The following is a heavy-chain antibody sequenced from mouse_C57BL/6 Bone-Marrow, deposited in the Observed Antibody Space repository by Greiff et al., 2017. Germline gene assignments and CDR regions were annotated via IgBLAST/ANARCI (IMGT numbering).Heavy chain of an antibody. CDR1: GYTFTDYY. D-gene: IGHD1-1*01. CDR3: ARYTTVVAGGFNFDY. CDR2: INPNNGGT. Sequence: EVQLQQSGPELVKPGASVKISCKASGYTFTDYYMNWVKQSHGKSLEWIGDINPNNGGTSYNQKFKGKATLTVDKSSSTAYMELRSLTSEDSAVYYCARYTTVVAGGFNFDYWGQGTTLTVSS. V-gene: IGHV1-26*01. J-gene: IGHJ2*01.